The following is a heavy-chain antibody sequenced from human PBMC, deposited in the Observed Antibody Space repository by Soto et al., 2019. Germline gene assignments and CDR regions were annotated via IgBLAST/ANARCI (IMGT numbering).Heavy chain of an antibody. J-gene: IGHJ4*02. CDR2: IYHGDSDT. CDR3: ARYYNLYDPNAFVH. V-gene: IGHV5-51*01. Sequence: GESLKISCEGSGYTFTFYWIAWVRQMPGKGLEWMGIIYHGDSDTRYSPSFQGQVTISADKSISTAYLQLSSLKASDTAMYYCARYYNLYDPNAFVHWGQGTLVTVSS. CDR1: GYTFTFYW. D-gene: IGHD3-3*01.